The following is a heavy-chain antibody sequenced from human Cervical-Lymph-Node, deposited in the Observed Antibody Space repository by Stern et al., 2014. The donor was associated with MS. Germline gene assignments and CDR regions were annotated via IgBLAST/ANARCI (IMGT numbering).Heavy chain of an antibody. CDR2: INPNAGST. Sequence: QVQLVQSGAEVKKPGASVKIPCKASGYTFTNYYMHWVRQAPGQGLEWMGIINPNAGSTTYGQKFQGRVTMTRDTSTSTVYMELSGLKSEDTAVYYCVRGHTAGPYSYPFDYWGQGTLVTVSS. CDR1: GYTFTNYY. CDR3: VRGHTAGPYSYPFDY. D-gene: IGHD5-24*01. V-gene: IGHV1-46*01. J-gene: IGHJ4*02.